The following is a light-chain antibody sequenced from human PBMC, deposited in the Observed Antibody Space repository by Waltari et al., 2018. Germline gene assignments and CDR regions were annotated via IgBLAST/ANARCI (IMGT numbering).Light chain of an antibody. CDR3: QQREDWPLT. Sequence: EIVLTQSPASLSLSPGEGATLSCRASQSVRNYLTWYQQKPGRAPRLLIYDTSIRATGIPARFSGSGSGTDFTLTIGSVEPEDFAVYYCQQREDWPLTFGGGTKVEIK. V-gene: IGKV3-11*01. CDR2: DTS. CDR1: QSVRNY. J-gene: IGKJ4*01.